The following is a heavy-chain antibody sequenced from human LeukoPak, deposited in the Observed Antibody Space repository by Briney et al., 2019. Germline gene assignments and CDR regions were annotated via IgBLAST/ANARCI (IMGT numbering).Heavy chain of an antibody. Sequence: KASETLSLTCTVSGASISNGGFYWSWIRQHPGKGLEWIGYISFSGSTYYTPSLRGRVSISVDTSKNLFSLRLSSVTAADTAVYYCALLYSYNFDPWGQGTLVTVSS. V-gene: IGHV4-31*03. CDR3: ALLYSYNFDP. J-gene: IGHJ5*02. CDR1: GASISNGGFY. D-gene: IGHD2-8*01. CDR2: ISFSGST.